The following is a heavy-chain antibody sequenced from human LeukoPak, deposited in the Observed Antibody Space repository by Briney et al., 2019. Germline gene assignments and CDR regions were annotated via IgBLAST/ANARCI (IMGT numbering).Heavy chain of an antibody. Sequence: PSETLSLTCTVSGGSIGTFYWSWIRQSPGKGLEWIGYIYVTGTRYNPYLQSRVTISVDRSRNQFFLKLSSVTSADTAVYYCARHIGGGIEDMDVWGKGTKVIVSS. CDR3: ARHIGGGIEDMDV. V-gene: IGHV4-59*08. CDR1: GGSIGTFY. D-gene: IGHD3-16*02. J-gene: IGHJ6*03. CDR2: IYVTGT.